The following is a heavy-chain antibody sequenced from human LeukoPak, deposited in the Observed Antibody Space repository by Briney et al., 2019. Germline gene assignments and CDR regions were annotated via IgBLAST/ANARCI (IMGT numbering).Heavy chain of an antibody. CDR2: IYPGDSDT. V-gene: IGHV5-51*03. J-gene: IGHJ5*02. Sequence: GESLKISCKGSGYSFTSYWIGWVRQMPGKGLEWMGIIYPGDSDTRYSPSFQGQVTISADKSISTAYLQWSSLKASDTAMYYCARRSITTVTTAWFDPWGQGTLVTVSS. CDR1: GYSFTSYW. D-gene: IGHD4-17*01. CDR3: ARRSITTVTTAWFDP.